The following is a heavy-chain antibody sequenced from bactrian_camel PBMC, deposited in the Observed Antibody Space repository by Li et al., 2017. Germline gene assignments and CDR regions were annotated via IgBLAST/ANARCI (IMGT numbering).Heavy chain of an antibody. D-gene: IGHD2*01. V-gene: IGHV3S53*01. Sequence: HVQLVESGGGSVQAGGSLRLSCAAPVNIPCKGWFRQAPGKEREPVAAITNADMTDYAASVKGRFTISMDKAKSTVYLQMNSLKPEDTAVYYCAADHLDMCRIHQVVVPAHFGYWGQGTQVTVS. CDR2: ITNADMT. J-gene: IGHJ6*01. CDR3: AADHLDMCRIHQVVVPAHFGY. CDR1: VNIPC.